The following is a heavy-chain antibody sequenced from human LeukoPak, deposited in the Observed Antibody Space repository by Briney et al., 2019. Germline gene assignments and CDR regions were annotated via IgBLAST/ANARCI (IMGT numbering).Heavy chain of an antibody. J-gene: IGHJ4*02. CDR2: VENNGNEK. D-gene: IGHD3-3*01. Sequence: GGSLRLSCAASGFTFGINNMHWVRQAPGKGLEWVAFVENNGNEKYADSVRGRFTVSRDNSRNTLYLQMNSLRNEDTAVYYCAKDFRWSFDYWGQGSLVTVSS. CDR1: GFTFGINN. CDR3: AKDFRWSFDY. V-gene: IGHV3-30*02.